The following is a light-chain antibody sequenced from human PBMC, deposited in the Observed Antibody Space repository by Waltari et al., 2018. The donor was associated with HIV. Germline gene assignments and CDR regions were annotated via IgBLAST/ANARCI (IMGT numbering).Light chain of an antibody. CDR2: GNS. J-gene: IGLJ3*02. Sequence: QSVLTQPPSVSGAPGQRVTISCTGSSSNIGAGYDVHWYQQLPGTAPKLLSYGNSNRPSGVPDRFSGSKSGTSASLAITGLQAEDEADYYCQSYDSILSGSWVFGGGTKLTVL. CDR1: SSNIGAGYD. CDR3: QSYDSILSGSWV. V-gene: IGLV1-40*01.